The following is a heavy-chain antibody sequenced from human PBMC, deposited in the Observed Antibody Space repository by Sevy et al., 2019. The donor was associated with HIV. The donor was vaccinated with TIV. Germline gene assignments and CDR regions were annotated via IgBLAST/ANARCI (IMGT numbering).Heavy chain of an antibody. CDR2: ITRNSYEAYGGTT. CDR1: GFTFDDYA. J-gene: IGHJ4*02. V-gene: IGHV3-49*03. Sequence: GGSLRLSCTTSGFTFDDYAMSWFRQAPGKGLEWVAFITRNSYEAYGGTTEYAASVKGRFIISRDDSKSIADLQMNSLKTEDTAVYYCSRGLATADTPEYYFDYWGQGNLVTVSS. D-gene: IGHD5-12*01. CDR3: SRGLATADTPEYYFDY.